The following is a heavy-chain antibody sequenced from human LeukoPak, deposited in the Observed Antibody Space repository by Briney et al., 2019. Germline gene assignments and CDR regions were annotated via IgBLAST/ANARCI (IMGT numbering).Heavy chain of an antibody. Sequence: GGSLRLSCAASGFTFSSYTMNWVRQGPGKGLEWVSSISSSSTYINYADSLKGRFTISRDNAEKSLYLQMNGLRDEDTAVYYCARAVVMVRGGSGYFDLWGRGTLVAVSS. D-gene: IGHD3-10*01. CDR3: ARAVVMVRGGSGYFDL. V-gene: IGHV3-21*01. J-gene: IGHJ2*01. CDR2: ISSSSTYI. CDR1: GFTFSSYT.